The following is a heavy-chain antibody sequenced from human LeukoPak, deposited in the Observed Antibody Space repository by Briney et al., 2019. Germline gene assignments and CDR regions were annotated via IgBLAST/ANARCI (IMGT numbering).Heavy chain of an antibody. D-gene: IGHD2-21*02. CDR3: VSYRSRDWHFFDY. CDR2: IKQDGSEK. CDR1: GFTFSSYW. V-gene: IGHV3-7*01. Sequence: GSLRLSCAASGFTFSSYWMSWVRQAPGKGLEWVANIKQDGSEKYYVDSVKGRLTISRDNAKNSLFLQMNSLRAEDTAVYYCVSYRSRDWHFFDYWGQGTLVTVSS. J-gene: IGHJ4*02.